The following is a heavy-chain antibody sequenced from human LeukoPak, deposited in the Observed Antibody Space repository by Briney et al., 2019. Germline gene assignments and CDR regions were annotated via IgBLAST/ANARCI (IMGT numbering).Heavy chain of an antibody. CDR2: INPNSGDT. D-gene: IGHD2-2*01. CDR1: GYTFTGYH. V-gene: IGHV1-2*06. CDR3: ARDYCSSTSCLFDY. Sequence: ASVKVSCKASGYTFTGYHMHWVRQAAGQGLEWMGRINPNSGDTNYAQKFQGRVTMTRDTSISTAYMELSRLRSDDTAVYYCARDYCSSTSCLFDYWGQGTLVTVSS. J-gene: IGHJ4*02.